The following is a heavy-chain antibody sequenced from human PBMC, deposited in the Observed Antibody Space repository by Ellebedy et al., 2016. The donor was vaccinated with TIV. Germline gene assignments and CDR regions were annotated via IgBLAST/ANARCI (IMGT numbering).Heavy chain of an antibody. CDR2: IRSKAYGGTT. J-gene: IGHJ3*02. V-gene: IGHV3-49*03. CDR3: TVADSGYDLRAFDI. Sequence: GESLKISCTASGFTFGDYAMSWFRQAPGKGLEWVGFIRSKAYGGTTEYAASVKGRFTISRDDSKSIAYLQMNSLKTEDTAVYYCTVADSGYDLRAFDIWGQGTMVTVSS. D-gene: IGHD5-12*01. CDR1: GFTFGDYA.